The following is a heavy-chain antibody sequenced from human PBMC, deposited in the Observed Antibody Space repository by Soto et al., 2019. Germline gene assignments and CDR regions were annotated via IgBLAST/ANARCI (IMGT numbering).Heavy chain of an antibody. J-gene: IGHJ6*02. CDR1: GYTFTTYG. D-gene: IGHD2-2*01. Sequence: APVRVSCEASGYTFTTYGISRVRQAPRQELEWMGGISAYNGISKCAEKLQRSATMSRDTSTGTAYMKLRSLRSDGTAVYYCATVPGRRTSCSICCCYGMDVWGQGTTVTVSS. V-gene: IGHV1-18*04. CDR3: ATVPGRRTSCSICCCYGMDV. CDR2: ISAYNGIS.